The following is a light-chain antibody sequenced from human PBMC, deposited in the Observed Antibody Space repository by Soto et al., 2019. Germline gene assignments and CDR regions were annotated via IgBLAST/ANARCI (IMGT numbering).Light chain of an antibody. V-gene: IGKV3-20*01. J-gene: IGKJ5*01. Sequence: DIVLTQSPGTLSLSPGERATLSCRASQSVSSSYLAWYQQKPGQAPRLLIYVASSRATGIPDRFSGSGSGTDFTLTISKLEPEDFAVYYCQQYGSSPAITFGQGTRLEIK. CDR1: QSVSSSY. CDR3: QQYGSSPAIT. CDR2: VAS.